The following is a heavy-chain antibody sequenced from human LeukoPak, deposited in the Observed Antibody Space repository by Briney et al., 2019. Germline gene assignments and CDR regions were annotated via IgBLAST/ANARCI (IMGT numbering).Heavy chain of an antibody. CDR2: IYHSGST. CDR1: GYSISSGYY. CDR3: ARASGDWTDWYFDL. Sequence: SETLSLTCTVSGYSISSGYYWGWIRQPPGKGLEWIGCIYHSGSTYYNPSLKSRVTISVDTSKNQFSLKLSSVTAADTAVYYCARASGDWTDWYFDLWGRGTLVTVSS. J-gene: IGHJ2*01. V-gene: IGHV4-38-2*02. D-gene: IGHD3-10*01.